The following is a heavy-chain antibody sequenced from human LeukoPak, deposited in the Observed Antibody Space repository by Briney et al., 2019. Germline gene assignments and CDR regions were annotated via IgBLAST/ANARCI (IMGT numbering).Heavy chain of an antibody. CDR2: INHSGST. V-gene: IGHV4-34*01. J-gene: IGHJ6*02. D-gene: IGHD6-13*01. CDR1: GGSFSGYY. Sequence: SETLPLTCAVYGGSFSGYYWSWIRQPPGKGLEWIGEINHSGSTNYNPSLKSRVTISVDTSKNQFSLKLSSVTAADTAVYYCARSQQQLVFYGMDVWGQGTTVTVSS. CDR3: ARSQQQLVFYGMDV.